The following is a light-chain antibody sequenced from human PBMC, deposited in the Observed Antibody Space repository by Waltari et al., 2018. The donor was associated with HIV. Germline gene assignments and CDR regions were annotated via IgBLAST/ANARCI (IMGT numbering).Light chain of an antibody. Sequence: TQSTATLSVSPGQGVTLSCWASQSVGGDLAWYQQKPGQPPRLLIFGAVTRAPGVPATFSASGSGTDFTLSISSLQSEDFAVYYCQQYNHWPLTFGGGTKVEIK. CDR2: GAV. CDR3: QQYNHWPLT. CDR1: QSVGGD. J-gene: IGKJ4*01. V-gene: IGKV3-15*01.